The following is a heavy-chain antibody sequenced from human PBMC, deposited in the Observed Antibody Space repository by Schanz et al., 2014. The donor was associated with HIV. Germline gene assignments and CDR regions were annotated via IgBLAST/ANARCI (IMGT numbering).Heavy chain of an antibody. CDR3: ARNPYQLLPFDS. V-gene: IGHV1-18*01. Sequence: QVQLVQSGAEVKKPGSSVKVSCKASGGTFMTYAISWVRQAPGQGLEWMGWISAYNGNTNYAQNLQGRVTMTTDTSTSTAYMELSSLRSDDTAVYFCARNPYQLLPFDSWGQGTLVTVSS. CDR1: GGTFMTYA. D-gene: IGHD2-15*01. J-gene: IGHJ4*02. CDR2: ISAYNGNT.